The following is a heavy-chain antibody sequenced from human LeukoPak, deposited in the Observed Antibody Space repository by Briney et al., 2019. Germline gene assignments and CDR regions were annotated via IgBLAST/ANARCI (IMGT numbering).Heavy chain of an antibody. CDR1: GFTFSGCA. D-gene: IGHD5-18*01. CDR2: FVVGTVKK. J-gene: IGHJ3*02. V-gene: IGHV1-58*02. CDR3: AAGVGYTYGLSLGATALISDI. Sequence: ASVKVSCKASGFTFSGCAMQWLRQARGQRLEWIGWFVVGTVKKDYAQRFQERVTITTDMTTSTAYMELSSLRSEDTAVYYCAAGVGYTYGLSLGATALISDIWGQGTKVTVSA.